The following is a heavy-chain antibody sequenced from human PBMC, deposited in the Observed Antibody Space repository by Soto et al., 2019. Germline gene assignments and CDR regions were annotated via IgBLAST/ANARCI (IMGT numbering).Heavy chain of an antibody. D-gene: IGHD5-12*01. CDR1: GYKFNTYW. CDR2: IYPGDSDT. J-gene: IGHJ6*02. CDR3: ARHRGSPGYYFGMDV. V-gene: IGHV5-51*01. Sequence: GESLKISCKGSGYKFNTYWINWVRQMPGKGLEWMGIIYPGDSDTRYSPSFQGQVTISADKSISTTYLQWRSLKASDTAIYYCARHRGSPGYYFGMDVWGQGTTVTV.